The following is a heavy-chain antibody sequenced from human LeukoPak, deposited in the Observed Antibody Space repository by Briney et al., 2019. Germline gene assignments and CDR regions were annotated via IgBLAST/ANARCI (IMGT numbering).Heavy chain of an antibody. J-gene: IGHJ3*02. D-gene: IGHD6-19*01. CDR2: IYYSGST. V-gene: IGHV4-39*01. CDR3: ARIESGWYPLGAEAFDI. Sequence: SETLSLTCTVSGGSISSSSYFWGWIRQPPGKGLEWIGSIYYSGSTYYNPSLKSRVTISVDTSKNQFSLKLSSVTAADTAVYYCARIESGWYPLGAEAFDIWGQGTMVTVSS. CDR1: GGSISSSSYF.